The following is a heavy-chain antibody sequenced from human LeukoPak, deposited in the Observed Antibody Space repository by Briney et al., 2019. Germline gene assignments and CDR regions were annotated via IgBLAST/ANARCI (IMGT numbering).Heavy chain of an antibody. CDR2: IYPRDGST. CDR3: ARIGYCSSTSCWIGLSYYYYGMDV. CDR1: GYTFTSNY. V-gene: IGHV1-46*01. D-gene: IGHD2-2*01. Sequence: ASVKVSCKASGYTFTSNYIHWVRQAPGQGLEWMGMIYPRDGSTSYAQKFQGRVTMTTDTSTSTAYMELRSLRSDDTAVYYCARIGYCSSTSCWIGLSYYYYGMDVWGQGTTVTVSS. J-gene: IGHJ6*02.